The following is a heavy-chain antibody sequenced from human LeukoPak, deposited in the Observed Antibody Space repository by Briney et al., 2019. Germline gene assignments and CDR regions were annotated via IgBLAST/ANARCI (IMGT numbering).Heavy chain of an antibody. V-gene: IGHV3-15*01. J-gene: IGHJ3*02. CDR2: IKSKTDGGTT. CDR1: GFTFNNAW. D-gene: IGHD1-26*01. CDR3: ARINSGRHLGDAFDI. Sequence: GGSLRLSCAASGFTFNNAWMSWVRQAPGKGLEWVGRIKSKTDGGTTDYAAPVKGRFTISRDDSKNTLYLQMNSLKTEDTAVYYCARINSGRHLGDAFDIWGQGTTVTVSS.